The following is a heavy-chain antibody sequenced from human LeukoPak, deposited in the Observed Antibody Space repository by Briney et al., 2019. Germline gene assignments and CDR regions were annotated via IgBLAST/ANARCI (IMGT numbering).Heavy chain of an antibody. Sequence: PSETLSLTCTVSGGSISSGSYYWSWIRQPAGKGLEWIGRIYTSGSTNYNPSLKSRVTISVDTSKNQFSLKLSSVTAADTAVYYCAREWYYDSSGYYAPSLSFDYWGQGTLVTVSS. CDR2: IYTSGST. D-gene: IGHD3-22*01. CDR3: AREWYYDSSGYYAPSLSFDY. CDR1: GGSISSGSYY. J-gene: IGHJ4*02. V-gene: IGHV4-61*02.